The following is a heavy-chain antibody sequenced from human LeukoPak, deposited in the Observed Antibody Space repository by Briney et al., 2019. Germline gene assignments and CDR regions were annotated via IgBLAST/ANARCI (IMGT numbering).Heavy chain of an antibody. CDR2: INHGGST. CDR3: ARRSLIIVVVPAALDY. V-gene: IGHV4-34*01. CDR1: GGSFSGYY. J-gene: IGHJ4*02. D-gene: IGHD2-2*01. Sequence: SETLSLTCAVYGGSFSGYYWSWIRQPPGKGLEWIGEINHGGSTNYNPSLKSRVTISVDTSKNQFSLKLSSVTAADTAVYYCARRSLIIVVVPAALDYWGQGTLVTVSS.